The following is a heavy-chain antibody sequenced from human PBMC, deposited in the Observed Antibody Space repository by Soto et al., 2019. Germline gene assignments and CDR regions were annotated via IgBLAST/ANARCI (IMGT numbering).Heavy chain of an antibody. D-gene: IGHD1-1*01. CDR3: AKLYWNPRYFDY. CDR1: GFTFSSVA. CDR2: ISYTAANT. Sequence: WGSLRLACASSGFTFSSVAMSWVRQAPGKGLEWVSVISYTAANTDYADSVNGRFTISIDNSRNTLYLQMNSLRAEDTAVYYSAKLYWNPRYFDYWGQGTRVTVSS. V-gene: IGHV3-23*01. J-gene: IGHJ4*02.